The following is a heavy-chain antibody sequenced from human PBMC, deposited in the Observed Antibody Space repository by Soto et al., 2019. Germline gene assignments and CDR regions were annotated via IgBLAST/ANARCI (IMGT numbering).Heavy chain of an antibody. J-gene: IGHJ5*02. V-gene: IGHV4-30-2*01. CDR3: ARVRLPNWFDP. CDR2: IYHSGST. D-gene: IGHD2-15*01. CDR1: GGSISSSGYS. Sequence: QLQLQESGSGLVKPSQTLSLTCAVSGGSISSSGYSWSWIRQPPGKGLEWIGYIYHSGSTYYNPSRKSRVTRSVDRSKNQFSLKLSSVTAADTAVYSCARVRLPNWFDPWGQGTLVTVSS.